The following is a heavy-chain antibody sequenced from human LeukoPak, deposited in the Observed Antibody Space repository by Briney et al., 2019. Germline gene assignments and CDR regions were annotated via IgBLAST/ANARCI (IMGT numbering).Heavy chain of an antibody. CDR3: AQHDSFIPY. D-gene: IGHD5-18*01. Sequence: PGGSLRLSCAASGFTFSDYAMSWVRQAAGKGLEWVSGISDTGRRTYTDPVKGRFTISRDDSEKTVYLQMKTLTAEDTAIYFCAQHDSFIPYWGQGTQVTVSS. CDR1: GFTFSDYA. J-gene: IGHJ4*02. V-gene: IGHV3-23*01. CDR2: ISDTGRRT.